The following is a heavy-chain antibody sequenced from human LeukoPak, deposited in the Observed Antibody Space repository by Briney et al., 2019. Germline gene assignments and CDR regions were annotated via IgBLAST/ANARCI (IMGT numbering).Heavy chain of an antibody. Sequence: SETLSLTCTVSGGSISSYYWSWIRQPPGKGLEWIGYIYYSGSTNYNPSLKSRVTISVDTSKNQFSLKLSSVTAADTAVYYCARYYGSGSYYRGNYFDYWGQGTLVTVSS. CDR3: ARYYGSGSYYRGNYFDY. D-gene: IGHD3-10*01. V-gene: IGHV4-59*01. CDR2: IYYSGST. J-gene: IGHJ4*02. CDR1: GGSISSYY.